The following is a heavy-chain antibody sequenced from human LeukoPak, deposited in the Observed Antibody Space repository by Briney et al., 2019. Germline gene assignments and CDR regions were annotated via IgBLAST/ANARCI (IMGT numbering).Heavy chain of an antibody. V-gene: IGHV1-46*01. CDR3: ARDHRVTVVRGVISLDP. CDR2: INPSGGST. Sequence: ASVKVSCKASGYTFTSYYMHWVRQAPGQGLEWMGIINPSGGSTSYAQKFQGRVTLTRDTSTSTVYMELSSLRSEDTAVYYCARDHRVTVVRGVISLDPWGQGTLVTVSS. J-gene: IGHJ5*02. D-gene: IGHD3-10*01. CDR1: GYTFTSYY.